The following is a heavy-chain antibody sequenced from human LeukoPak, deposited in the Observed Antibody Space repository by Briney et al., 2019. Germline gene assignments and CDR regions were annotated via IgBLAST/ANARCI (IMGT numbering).Heavy chain of an antibody. V-gene: IGHV3-74*01. D-gene: IGHD6-13*01. J-gene: IGHJ5*02. CDR3: ARVQSWEGFDP. Sequence: GGSLRLSCAASGFTFSNYWMHWVRHAPGKGLVWVSRINSDGSSRSYADPVKGRFTISRDNAKNTLYMQMNSLRAEDTAVYYCARVQSWEGFDPWGQGTLVTVSS. CDR2: INSDGSSR. CDR1: GFTFSNYW.